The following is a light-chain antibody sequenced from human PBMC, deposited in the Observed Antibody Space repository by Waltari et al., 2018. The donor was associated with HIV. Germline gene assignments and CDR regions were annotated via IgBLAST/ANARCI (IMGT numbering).Light chain of an antibody. V-gene: IGLV3-25*03. CDR3: QSADTGGTRV. CDR1: ALAGQY. Sequence: SFELTQPPSVSVSPGQTARITCSGDALAGQYVYWYQQKPDQAPVVVIYKDTERPSGIPERFSGSSSGTTVTLTINGVQAEDEADYYCQSADTGGTRVFGSGTKVTVL. CDR2: KDT. J-gene: IGLJ1*01.